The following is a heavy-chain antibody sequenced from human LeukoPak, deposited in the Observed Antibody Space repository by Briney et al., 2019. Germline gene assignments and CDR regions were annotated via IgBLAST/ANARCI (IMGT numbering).Heavy chain of an antibody. CDR2: IYPGDSDT. J-gene: IGHJ3*02. V-gene: IGHV5-51*01. D-gene: IGHD2-21*01. CDR3: VGRRVDCGGGSCYSSGGFDI. Sequence: GESLKISCKGSGYSFTNYWIGWVRPMTGKGLEWMGIIYPGDSDTRYSPSFQGQVTISADKSITTPYLQWSTLKASDTAIYYCVGRRVDCGGGSCYSSGGFDIWGQGTTVTVSS. CDR1: GYSFTNYW.